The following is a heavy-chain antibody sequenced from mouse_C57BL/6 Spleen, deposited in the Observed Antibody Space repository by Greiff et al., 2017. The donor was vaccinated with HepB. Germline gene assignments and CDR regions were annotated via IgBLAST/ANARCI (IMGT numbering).Heavy chain of an antibody. Sequence: EVNVVESGGGLVKPGGSLKLSCAASGFTFSSYTMSWVRQTPEKRLEWVATISGGGGNTYYPDSVKGRFTISRDNAKNTLYLQMSSLMSEDTALYYCAREGLRRHFDYWGQGTTLTVSS. V-gene: IGHV5-9*01. CDR2: ISGGGGNT. D-gene: IGHD2-4*01. J-gene: IGHJ2*01. CDR3: AREGLRRHFDY. CDR1: GFTFSSYT.